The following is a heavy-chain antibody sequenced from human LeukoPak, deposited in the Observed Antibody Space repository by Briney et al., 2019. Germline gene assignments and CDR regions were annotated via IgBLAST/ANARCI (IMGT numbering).Heavy chain of an antibody. V-gene: IGHV4-39*07. D-gene: IGHD6-13*01. Sequence: SETLSLTCTVSGGSIISTTYYWGWIRQPPGEGLEWIGSIDYSGSTYYNPSLKSRVTISVDTSKNQSSLNLSSVTAADTAVYSCARASGSSWYERRLHAYYYYMDVWGKGTTVIVSS. J-gene: IGHJ6*03. CDR3: ARASGSSWYERRLHAYYYYMDV. CDR2: IDYSGST. CDR1: GGSIISTTYY.